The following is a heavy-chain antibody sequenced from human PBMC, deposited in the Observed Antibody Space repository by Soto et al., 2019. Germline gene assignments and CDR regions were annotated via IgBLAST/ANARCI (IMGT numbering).Heavy chain of an antibody. D-gene: IGHD6-19*01. V-gene: IGHV5-10-1*01. CDR3: ASHSSGWENYYYYGMDV. CDR1: GYSFTSYW. CDR2: IDPSDSYT. Sequence: GESLKISCKGSGYSFTSYWISWVRQMPGKGLEWMGRIDPSDSYTNYSPSFQGHVTISADKSISTAYLQWSSLKASDTAMYYCASHSSGWENYYYYGMDVWGQGTTVTVSS. J-gene: IGHJ6*02.